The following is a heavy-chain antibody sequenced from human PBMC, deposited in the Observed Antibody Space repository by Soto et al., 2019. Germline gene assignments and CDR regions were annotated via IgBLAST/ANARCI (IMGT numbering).Heavy chain of an antibody. CDR3: ARVDYDILTGYYNTSYNWFDP. D-gene: IGHD3-9*01. J-gene: IGHJ5*02. Sequence: QVQLQQWGAGLLKPSETLSLTCAVYGGSFSGYYWSWIRQPPGKGLEWIGEINHSGSTNYNPSLKSRVTIPVDTSKNQFSLKLSSVTAADTAVYYCARVDYDILTGYYNTSYNWFDPWGQGTLVTVSS. CDR1: GGSFSGYY. CDR2: INHSGST. V-gene: IGHV4-34*01.